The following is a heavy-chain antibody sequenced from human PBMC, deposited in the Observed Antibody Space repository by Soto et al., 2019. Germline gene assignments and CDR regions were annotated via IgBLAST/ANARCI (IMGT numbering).Heavy chain of an antibody. J-gene: IGHJ5*02. V-gene: IGHV4-61*01. CDR3: ASDLSCIGARCAFEP. D-gene: IGHD2-15*01. CDR2: IYYTGSS. CDR1: GGSGSSGSYY. Sequence: QVQLQEPGPGLVKPSETLSLTCTVSGGSGSSGSYYWSWIRQPPGQRLELIGYIYYTGSSKYNPSIKSRVTISLDTFKNQFSLNLRSVTAADTAVYYCASDLSCIGARCAFEPWGQGTLVTVSS.